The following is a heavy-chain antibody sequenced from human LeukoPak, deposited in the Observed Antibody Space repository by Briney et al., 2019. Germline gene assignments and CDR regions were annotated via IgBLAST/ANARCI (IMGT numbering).Heavy chain of an antibody. CDR1: RFTFSSYA. CDR2: ISGSGGST. CDR3: AKTSLSDPSGHYYYMDV. D-gene: IGHD3-3*01. J-gene: IGHJ6*03. Sequence: PGGSLRLSCAASRFTFSSYAMSWVRQAPGKGLEWVSAISGSGGSTYYADSVKARFTISRDNSQNTVSLQLNNLRIEDTALYYCAKTSLSDPSGHYYYMDVWGKGTTVTTSS. V-gene: IGHV3-23*01.